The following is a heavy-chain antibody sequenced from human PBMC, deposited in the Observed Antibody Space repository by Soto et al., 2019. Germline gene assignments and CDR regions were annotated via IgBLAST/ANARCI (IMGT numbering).Heavy chain of an antibody. J-gene: IGHJ4*02. V-gene: IGHV1-3*01. CDR3: ARGPGGPDGPGDY. CDR1: GYTFTSYA. Sequence: QVQLVQSGAEVKKAGASVKVSCKASGYTFTSYAMHWVRQAPGQRLEWMGWINAGNGNTKYSQKFKGRVTITRDTSASTAYMELSSLRSEDTAVYYCARGPGGPDGPGDYWGQGTLVTVSS. D-gene: IGHD2-15*01. CDR2: INAGNGNT.